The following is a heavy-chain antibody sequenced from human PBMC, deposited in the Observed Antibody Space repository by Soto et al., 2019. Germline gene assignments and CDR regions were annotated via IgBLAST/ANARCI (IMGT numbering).Heavy chain of an antibody. V-gene: IGHV3-33*08. Sequence: SLRLSCTTSGFTFNTYGMHWARQAPGKGLEWVAIIWYDGSNKYYADSVKGRFTISRDNSRNTLYLQMNSLRAEDTALYYCARADCTGAYCYSWPFNYGVDVWGQGTTVTVSS. CDR1: GFTFNTYG. D-gene: IGHD2-15*01. CDR2: IWYDGSNK. CDR3: ARADCTGAYCYSWPFNYGVDV. J-gene: IGHJ6*02.